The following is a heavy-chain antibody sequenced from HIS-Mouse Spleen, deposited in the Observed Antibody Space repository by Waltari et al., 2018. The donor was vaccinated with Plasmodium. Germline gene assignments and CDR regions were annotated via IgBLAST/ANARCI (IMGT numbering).Heavy chain of an antibody. Sequence: QLQLQESGPGLVKPSETLSLTCTVSGGSISSSSYYWGWIRPPPGKGLEWIGSIYYSGYTYHNPSLKSRVTRSVDTSKNQFSLKLSSVTAADTAVYYCARDRITGTSYFDYWGQGTLVTVSS. V-gene: IGHV4-39*07. J-gene: IGHJ4*02. D-gene: IGHD1-7*01. CDR3: ARDRITGTSYFDY. CDR2: IYYSGYT. CDR1: GGSISSSSYY.